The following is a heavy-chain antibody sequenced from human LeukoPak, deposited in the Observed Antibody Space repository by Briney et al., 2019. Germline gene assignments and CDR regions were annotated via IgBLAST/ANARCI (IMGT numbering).Heavy chain of an antibody. J-gene: IGHJ4*02. D-gene: IGHD3-16*02. Sequence: SVKVSCKASGGTFSSYAISWVRQAPGQGLEWMGGIIPIFGTANYAQKFQGRVTITADESTSTAYMELSSLRSEDTAVYYGARANALIMFGGVIVRRYYFDYWGQGTLVTVFS. CDR3: ARANALIMFGGVIVRRYYFDY. CDR2: IIPIFGTA. V-gene: IGHV1-69*13. CDR1: GGTFSSYA.